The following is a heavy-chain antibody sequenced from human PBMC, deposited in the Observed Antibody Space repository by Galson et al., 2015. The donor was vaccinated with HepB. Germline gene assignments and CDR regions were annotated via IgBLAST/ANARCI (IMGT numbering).Heavy chain of an antibody. D-gene: IGHD1-26*01. V-gene: IGHV3-30*04. CDR1: GYTFTSYA. CDR3: ARDLTSGGGLGY. J-gene: IGHJ4*02. Sequence: SCKASGYTFTSYAMHWVRQAPGKGLEWVAVISYDGSNKYYADSVKGRFTISRDNSKNTLYLQMNSLRAEDTAVYYCARDLTSGGGLGYWGQGTLVTVSS. CDR2: ISYDGSNK.